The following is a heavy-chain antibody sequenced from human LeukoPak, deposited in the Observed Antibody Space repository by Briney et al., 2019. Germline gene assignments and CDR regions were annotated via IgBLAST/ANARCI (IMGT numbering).Heavy chain of an antibody. J-gene: IGHJ4*02. Sequence: SGGSLRLSCAASGFTFSSYAMSWVRQAPGKGLEWVAAISGSGGKTYYADSVKGRFTISRDNSKNTLYLQMNSLRAEGTAVYSCARGLGGIFGVVIIASPFFDYWGQGTLVTVSS. V-gene: IGHV3-23*01. D-gene: IGHD3-3*01. CDR1: GFTFSSYA. CDR3: ARGLGGIFGVVIIASPFFDY. CDR2: ISGSGGKT.